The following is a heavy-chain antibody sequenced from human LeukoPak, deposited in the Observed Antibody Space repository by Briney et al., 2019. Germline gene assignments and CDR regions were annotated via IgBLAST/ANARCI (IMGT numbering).Heavy chain of an antibody. D-gene: IGHD3-10*01. Sequence: ASVKVSCKASGYTFTSYVMNWVRQAPGQGLERMGWINTNTGNPTYAQGFTGRFVFSLDTSVSTAYLQISSLKAEDTAMYYCAREIEETMVRGVLDYWGQGTLVTVSS. J-gene: IGHJ4*02. CDR1: GYTFTSYV. V-gene: IGHV7-4-1*02. CDR3: AREIEETMVRGVLDY. CDR2: INTNTGNP.